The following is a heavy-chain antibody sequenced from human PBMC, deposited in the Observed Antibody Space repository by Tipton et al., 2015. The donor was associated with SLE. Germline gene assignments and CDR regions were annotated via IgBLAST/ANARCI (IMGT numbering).Heavy chain of an antibody. Sequence: TLSLTCHVAGGAIRNSPYYWAWIRQPPGKRLEWIGSVFDTGYTAYNPSLEGRMSISVDTSNNEFSLKLSSVTAADTAVYYCVRINSGASRLFDYWGQGMLVAVSS. V-gene: IGHV4-39*07. CDR2: VFDTGYT. CDR3: VRINSGASRLFDY. J-gene: IGHJ4*02. CDR1: GGAIRNSPYY. D-gene: IGHD1-26*01.